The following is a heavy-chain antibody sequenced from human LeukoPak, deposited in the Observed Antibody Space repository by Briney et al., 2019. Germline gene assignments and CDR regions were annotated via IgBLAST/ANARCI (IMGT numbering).Heavy chain of an antibody. CDR3: ARAGVTMVRGGTAHDY. D-gene: IGHD3-10*01. CDR1: GFTVSSNY. J-gene: IGHJ4*02. V-gene: IGHV3-66*01. Sequence: GGSLRLSCAASGFTVSSNYMSWVRQAPGKGLEWVSVIYSGGSTYYADSVKGRFTISRDNSKNTLYLQMNSLRAEDTAVYYCARAGVTMVRGGTAHDYWGQGTLVTVSS. CDR2: IYSGGST.